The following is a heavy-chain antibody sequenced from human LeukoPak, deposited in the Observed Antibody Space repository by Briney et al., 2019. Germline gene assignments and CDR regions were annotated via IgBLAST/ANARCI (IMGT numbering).Heavy chain of an antibody. Sequence: GRSLRLSCAASGFTLSSYGMHWVRQAPGKGLEGVAVIWYDGSNKYYADSVKGRFTISRDNSKNTLYLQMNSLRAEDTAVYYCARLDCSSTSCLGDYWGQGTLVTVSS. CDR3: ARLDCSSTSCLGDY. D-gene: IGHD2-2*01. CDR2: IWYDGSNK. CDR1: GFTLSSYG. J-gene: IGHJ4*02. V-gene: IGHV3-33*01.